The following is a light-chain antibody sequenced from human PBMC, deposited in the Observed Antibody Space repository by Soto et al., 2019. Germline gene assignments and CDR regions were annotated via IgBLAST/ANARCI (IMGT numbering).Light chain of an antibody. V-gene: IGKV3-15*01. CDR1: QSVSSH. Sequence: EIVLTQSPATLSVSPGGGATLSCRASQSVSSHLAWYQQKPGQGPRLLIYDASTRATGIPARFSGSGSGIEFTLTISSLQSEDFGVYYCQHYDVWPLTFGQGTKVDIK. J-gene: IGKJ1*01. CDR2: DAS. CDR3: QHYDVWPLT.